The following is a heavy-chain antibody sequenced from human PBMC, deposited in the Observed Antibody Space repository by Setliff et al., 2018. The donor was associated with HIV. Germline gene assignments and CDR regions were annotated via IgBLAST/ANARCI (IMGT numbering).Heavy chain of an antibody. J-gene: IGHJ4*02. V-gene: IGHV3-30*02. D-gene: IGHD6-19*01. CDR1: GFTFIYCD. CDR3: AKDHESSGWFRGYIDY. CDR2: IRYDGNNK. Sequence: PGESLRLSCAACGFTFIYCDMHWVRRAPGKGLEWVAFIRYDGNNKYYADSVKGRFTISRDNSKNTLDLQMNSLRAEDTAVYYCAKDHESSGWFRGYIDYWGPGTLVTVSS.